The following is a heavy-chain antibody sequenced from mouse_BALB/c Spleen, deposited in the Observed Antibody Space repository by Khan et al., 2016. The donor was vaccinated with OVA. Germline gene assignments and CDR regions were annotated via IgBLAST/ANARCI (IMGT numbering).Heavy chain of an antibody. CDR1: GYTFTNYG. CDR2: INTYPGEP. J-gene: IGHJ1*01. D-gene: IGHD2-1*01. Sequence: QIQLVQSGPELKKPGETVKISCKASGYTFTNYGMNWVKQAPGKALKWMGWINTYPGEPTYADDFKGRFAFSLETSASTAYLQINNLKNEDTATYFCARVGNYWYFDVWGAGTTVTVSS. V-gene: IGHV9-3-1*01. CDR3: ARVGNYWYFDV.